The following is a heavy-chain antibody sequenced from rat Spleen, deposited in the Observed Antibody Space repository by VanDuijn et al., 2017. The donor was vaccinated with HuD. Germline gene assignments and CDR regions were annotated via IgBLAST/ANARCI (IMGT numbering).Heavy chain of an antibody. CDR3: ARQGTSVARYYWYFDF. CDR1: GFTFSDYN. Sequence: EVQLVESGGGLVQPGRSLKLSCAASGFTFSDYNMAWVRQAPKKGLEWVATISYDGSSTYYRDSVKGRFTISRDNAKSTLYLQMNSLRSEDAATYYCARQGTSVARYYWYFDFWGPGTMVTVSS. J-gene: IGHJ1*01. CDR2: ISYDGSST. V-gene: IGHV5-7*01. D-gene: IGHD1-8*01.